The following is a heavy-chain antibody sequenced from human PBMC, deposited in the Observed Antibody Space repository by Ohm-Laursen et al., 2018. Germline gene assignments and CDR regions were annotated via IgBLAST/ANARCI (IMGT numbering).Heavy chain of an antibody. CDR2: ISGSGSII. Sequence: SLRLSCAASGFIFSTYTMNWVRQAPGKGLEWISYISGSGSIIYYADSVKGRFTISRDNPKNTVYLQMNSLRAEDTAVYYCARRWRGDYWSQGTLVTVSS. CDR1: GFIFSTYT. V-gene: IGHV3-48*01. J-gene: IGHJ4*02. CDR3: ARRWRGDY. D-gene: IGHD3-10*01.